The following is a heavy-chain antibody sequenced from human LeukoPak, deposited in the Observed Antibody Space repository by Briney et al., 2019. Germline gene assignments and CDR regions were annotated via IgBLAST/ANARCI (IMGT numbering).Heavy chain of an antibody. CDR3: ARGPFRWSSLNFDY. CDR2: IYHSGST. D-gene: IGHD2/OR15-2a*01. J-gene: IGHJ4*02. CDR1: GGSVSSGSYY. V-gene: IGHV4-61*01. Sequence: SETLSLTCTVSGGSVSSGSYYWSWIRQPPGKGLEWIGYIYHSGSTNYNPSLKSRVTISVDTSKNQFSLKLSSVTAADTAVYYCARGPFRWSSLNFDYWGQGTLVTVSS.